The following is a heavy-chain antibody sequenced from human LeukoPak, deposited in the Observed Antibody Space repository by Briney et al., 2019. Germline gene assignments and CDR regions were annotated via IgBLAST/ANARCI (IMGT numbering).Heavy chain of an antibody. Sequence: GGSLRLSCAASGFNFIDSYMRWVRQAPGKGLEWISYISDSGKTIYYADSVKGGFTISRDNAKNSLFLQMSSLRAEDTSIYYCVRFYSYVIDYWGQGALVTVSS. D-gene: IGHD5-18*01. CDR3: VRFYSYVIDY. J-gene: IGHJ4*02. CDR1: GFNFIDSY. CDR2: ISDSGKTI. V-gene: IGHV3-11*04.